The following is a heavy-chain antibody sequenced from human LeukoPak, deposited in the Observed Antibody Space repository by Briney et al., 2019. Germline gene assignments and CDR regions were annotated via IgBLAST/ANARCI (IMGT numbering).Heavy chain of an antibody. D-gene: IGHD1-14*01. V-gene: IGHV3-48*03. CDR2: ISSSGSTI. CDR3: AREVPDETATVYYYYYMDV. CDR1: GFTFSSYE. J-gene: IGHJ6*03. Sequence: GGSLRLSCAASGFTFSSYEMNWVRQAPGKGLEWVSYISSSGSTIYYADSVKGRFTISRDNAKNSLYLQMNSLRAEDTAVYYCAREVPDETATVYYYYYMDVWGKGTTVTVSS.